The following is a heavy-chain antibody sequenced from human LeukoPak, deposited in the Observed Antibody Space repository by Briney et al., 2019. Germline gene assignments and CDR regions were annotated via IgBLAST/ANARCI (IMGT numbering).Heavy chain of an antibody. CDR2: INPNSGGT. CDR3: ARDLKTAWVWFDP. Sequence: GASVKVSCKASGYTFTGYYMHWVRQAPGQGLEWMGWINPNSGGTNYAQKFQGRVTMTRDTSISTAYMELSRLRSDDTAVYYCARDLKTAWVWFDPWGQGTLVTVSS. CDR1: GYTFTGYY. J-gene: IGHJ5*02. D-gene: IGHD1-14*01. V-gene: IGHV1-2*02.